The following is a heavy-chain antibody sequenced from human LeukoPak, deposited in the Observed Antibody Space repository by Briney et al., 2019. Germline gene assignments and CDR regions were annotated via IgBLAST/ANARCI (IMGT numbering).Heavy chain of an antibody. D-gene: IGHD1-20*01. J-gene: IGHJ3*02. V-gene: IGHV3-9*01. Sequence: GGSLRLSCAASGFTFDDYAMHWVRQAPGKGLEWVSGISWHSGSIGYADSVKGRFTISRDNAKNSLYLQMNSLRAEDTALYYCAKGTGYNWNRDAFDIWGQGTMVTVSS. CDR2: ISWHSGSI. CDR3: AKGTGYNWNRDAFDI. CDR1: GFTFDDYA.